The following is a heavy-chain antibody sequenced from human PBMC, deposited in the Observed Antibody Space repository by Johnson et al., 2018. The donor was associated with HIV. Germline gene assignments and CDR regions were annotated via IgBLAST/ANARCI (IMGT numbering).Heavy chain of an antibody. D-gene: IGHD5-18*01. V-gene: IGHV3-30*02. Sequence: QEQLVESGGGVVQPGGSLRLSCAVSGFTFRSYGMHWVRQAPGKGLEWVAFIRYDGSNKYYVDSVKGRFTISRDNAKNSLYLQMNSLRAEDTAVYYCVNGAFKTWIQLWATWGAYDAFDIWGQGTMVTVSS. CDR3: VNGAFKTWIQLWATWGAYDAFDI. CDR2: IRYDGSNK. CDR1: GFTFRSYG. J-gene: IGHJ3*02.